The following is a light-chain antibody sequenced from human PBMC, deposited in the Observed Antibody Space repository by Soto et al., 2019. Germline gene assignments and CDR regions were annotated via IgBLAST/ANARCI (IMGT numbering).Light chain of an antibody. Sequence: EIVLTQSPATLSLSPGERATLSCRASQSIGYYLAWYQEKPGQAPRLLIYGASSRATGIPDRFSGSGSGTDFTLTISRLEPEDFAVYYCHQRKSWPRTFGQGTKVDIK. CDR2: GAS. V-gene: IGKV3-11*01. CDR1: QSIGYY. J-gene: IGKJ1*01. CDR3: HQRKSWPRT.